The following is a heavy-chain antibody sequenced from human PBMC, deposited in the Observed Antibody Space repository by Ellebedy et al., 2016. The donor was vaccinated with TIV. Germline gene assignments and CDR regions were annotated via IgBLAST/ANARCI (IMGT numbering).Heavy chain of an antibody. Sequence: GESLKISCAVSGFTFSSYSMNWVRQAPGKGLEWVSSISTTDGTHYADSVKGRFTISRDNPKNTLYLQMNSLRVEDTAVYYCATQLWNTEFWGQGTLVIVSS. CDR3: ATQLWNTEF. D-gene: IGHD5-24*01. J-gene: IGHJ4*02. CDR2: ISTTDGT. V-gene: IGHV3-23*01. CDR1: GFTFSSYS.